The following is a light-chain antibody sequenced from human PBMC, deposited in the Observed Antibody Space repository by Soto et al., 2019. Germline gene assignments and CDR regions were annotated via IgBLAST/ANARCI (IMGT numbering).Light chain of an antibody. Sequence: AIRMTQSPSSLSASTGDRVTINCRASQGISSYLAWYQQKPGKAPKLLIYAASTLQSGGPSRFSGSGSGTDFTLTISCLQSEDFATYYCQQYYSYLLTFGGGTKVEIK. CDR3: QQYYSYLLT. V-gene: IGKV1-8*01. J-gene: IGKJ4*01. CDR2: AAS. CDR1: QGISSY.